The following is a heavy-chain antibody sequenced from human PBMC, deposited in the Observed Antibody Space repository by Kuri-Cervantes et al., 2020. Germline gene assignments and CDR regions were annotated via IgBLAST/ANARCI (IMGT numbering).Heavy chain of an antibody. CDR3: ANDRGGSA. J-gene: IGHJ5*02. D-gene: IGHD3-10*01. CDR1: GLTFSDYY. CDR2: ISGSGSTI. Sequence: LSLTCAASGLTFSDYYMSWIRQAPGKGLEWVSYISGSGSTIYYADSVKGRFTISRDNSKSTLYLQMNSLRAEDTAVYYCANDRGGSAWGQGTLVTVSS. V-gene: IGHV3-11*04.